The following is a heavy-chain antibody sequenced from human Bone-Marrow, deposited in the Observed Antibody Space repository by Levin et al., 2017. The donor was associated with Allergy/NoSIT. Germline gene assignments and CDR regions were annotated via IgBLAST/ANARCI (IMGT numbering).Heavy chain of an antibody. D-gene: IGHD2-15*01. J-gene: IGHJ4*02. CDR2: IYSTGTT. CDR3: ARDVLNPGRGYCSGGSCFSDFYIAY. V-gene: IGHV4-4*07. CDR1: GVSFTTYF. Sequence: PGGSLRLSCTVSGVSFTTYFWSWIRQPAGKGLEWIGRIYSTGTTNYNPSLKSRVTMSIDRSKNQFSLNLASVTAADTAVYYCARDVLNPGRGYCSGGSCFSDFYIAYWGQGALVPVSS.